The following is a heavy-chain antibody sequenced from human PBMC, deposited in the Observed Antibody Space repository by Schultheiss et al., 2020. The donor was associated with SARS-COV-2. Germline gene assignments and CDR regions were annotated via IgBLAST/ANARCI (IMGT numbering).Heavy chain of an antibody. Sequence: GGSLRLSCAASGFTFSSYGMHWVRQAPGKGLEWVSVIYSGGSTYYADSGRGRFTVSRDNSKNTLYLQMNSLRAEDTAVYYCARSTDSSGYYPYFDYWGQGTLVTVSS. CDR1: GFTFSSYG. V-gene: IGHV3-53*01. J-gene: IGHJ4*02. CDR3: ARSTDSSGYYPYFDY. D-gene: IGHD3-22*01. CDR2: IYSGGST.